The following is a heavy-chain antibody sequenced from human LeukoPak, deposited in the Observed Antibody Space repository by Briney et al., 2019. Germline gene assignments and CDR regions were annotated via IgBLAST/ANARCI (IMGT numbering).Heavy chain of an antibody. CDR2: IYYSGST. J-gene: IGHJ4*02. Sequence: TSETLSLTCAVYGGSFSGYYWSWIRQPPGKGLEWIGYIYYSGSTNYNPSLKSRVTISVDTSKNQFSLKLSSVTAADTAVYYCARRVATHYFDYWGQGILVTVSS. CDR1: GGSFSGYY. D-gene: IGHD5-12*01. V-gene: IGHV4-59*01. CDR3: ARRVATHYFDY.